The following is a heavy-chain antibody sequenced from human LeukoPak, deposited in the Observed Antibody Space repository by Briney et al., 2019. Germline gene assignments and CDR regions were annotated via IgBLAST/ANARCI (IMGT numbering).Heavy chain of an antibody. V-gene: IGHV3-66*01. J-gene: IGHJ4*02. D-gene: IGHD4-23*01. CDR3: ARDYAGNIRGYFDF. Sequence: GGSLRLSCAASGFTVSSTYMSWVRQAPGKGLEWVSAIYSGGSTYYADSVEGRFTISRDNSKNALYLQMNSLRGDGTAVYYCARDYAGNIRGYFDFWGQGTRVTVSS. CDR2: IYSGGST. CDR1: GFTVSSTY.